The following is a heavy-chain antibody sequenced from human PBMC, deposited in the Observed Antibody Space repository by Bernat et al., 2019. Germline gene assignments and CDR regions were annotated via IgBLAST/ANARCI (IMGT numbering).Heavy chain of an antibody. J-gene: IGHJ4*02. V-gene: IGHV3-23*04. CDR1: GFTFSSYA. CDR3: AKVSGVSYCSGGSCYSAPFDY. D-gene: IGHD2-15*01. CDR2: ISGSGGST. Sequence: EVQLVESGGGLVQPGGSLRLSCAASGFTFSSYAMSWVRQAPGKGLEWVSAISGSGGSTYYADSVKGRFTISRDNSKNTLYLQMNSLRAEDTAVYYCAKVSGVSYCSGGSCYSAPFDYWAQGTLVTVSS.